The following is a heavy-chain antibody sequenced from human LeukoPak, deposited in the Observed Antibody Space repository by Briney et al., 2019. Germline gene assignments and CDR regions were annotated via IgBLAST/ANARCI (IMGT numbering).Heavy chain of an antibody. CDR3: AKDRRAGSYDY. J-gene: IGHJ4*02. Sequence: GGSLRLSCAASGFTFSSYEMNWVRQAPGKGLEWVSGISGSGASPYYADSVKGRFTISRDNSKNTLYLQMNSLRAEDTAVYYCAKDRRAGSYDYWGQGTLVTVSS. CDR2: ISGSGASP. V-gene: IGHV3-23*01. CDR1: GFTFSSYE. D-gene: IGHD3-10*01.